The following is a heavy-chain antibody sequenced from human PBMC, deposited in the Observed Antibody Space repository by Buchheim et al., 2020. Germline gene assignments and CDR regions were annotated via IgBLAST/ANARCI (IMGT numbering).Heavy chain of an antibody. CDR2: LSVSGAT. Sequence: EVQLLESGGALVQPGGSLRLSCAASGFTFSSCAMAWVRQAPGKGLEWVSTLSVSGATNYAASAKGRFTISKDMSKNTLYLQMNSLRAEDTALYHCAKEPVVLARGLEDWGQGTL. D-gene: IGHD4-23*01. J-gene: IGHJ4*02. CDR1: GFTFSSCA. CDR3: AKEPVVLARGLED. V-gene: IGHV3-23*01.